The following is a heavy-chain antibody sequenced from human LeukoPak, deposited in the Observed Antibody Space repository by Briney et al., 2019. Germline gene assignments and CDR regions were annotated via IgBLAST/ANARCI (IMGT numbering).Heavy chain of an antibody. CDR2: ISGSSGSI. D-gene: IGHD3-10*02. Sequence: GGSLRLSCAASGFTFSSIAMTWVRQAPGKGLEWVSYISGSSGSIYYADSVKGRFTISRDNAKNSLYLQMNSLRDEDTAVYYCARDNVLDYWGQGTLVTVSS. V-gene: IGHV3-48*02. CDR3: ARDNVLDY. CDR1: GFTFSSIA. J-gene: IGHJ4*02.